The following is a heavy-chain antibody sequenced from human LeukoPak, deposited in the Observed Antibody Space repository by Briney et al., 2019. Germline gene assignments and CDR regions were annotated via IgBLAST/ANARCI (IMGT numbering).Heavy chain of an antibody. J-gene: IGHJ6*02. CDR2: IIHSGTT. CDR3: VISQNWNPYFYGMDV. CDR1: GGSFSGYY. Sequence: SETLSLTCAVYGGSFSGYYWSWIRQPPGKGLEWIGEIIHSGTTNYNPSLKSRVTISVDTSKNQFSLKLSSVTAADTAVYYCVISQNWNPYFYGMDVWGQGTTVIVSS. V-gene: IGHV4-34*12. D-gene: IGHD1-1*01.